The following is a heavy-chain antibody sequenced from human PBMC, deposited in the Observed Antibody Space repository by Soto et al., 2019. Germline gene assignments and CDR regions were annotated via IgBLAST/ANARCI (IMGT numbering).Heavy chain of an antibody. CDR2: ISRHNGNT. Sequence: AASVKVSCKASGYVFISYGISWVRQAPGQGLEWMGWISRHNGNTNYAQKFQGRVTMTTDASTSTAYMELRSLRSDDTAVYYCARDLDGSGSYYTDYWGQGTLVTVSS. D-gene: IGHD3-10*01. J-gene: IGHJ4*02. CDR1: GYVFISYG. V-gene: IGHV1-18*01. CDR3: ARDLDGSGSYYTDY.